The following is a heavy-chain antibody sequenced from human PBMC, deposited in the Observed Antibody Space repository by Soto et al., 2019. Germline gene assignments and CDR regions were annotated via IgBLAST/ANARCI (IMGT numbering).Heavy chain of an antibody. V-gene: IGHV3-30*04. CDR2: ISRDGSYI. Sequence: PGGSLRLSCAASGFTFSRHAIHWVRLTPGRGLEWVLAISRDGSYIYYTDSVKGRFTVSRDNDKKSLYLHMNSLRVEDTAVYYCVSRFYDGDNSALYYEYWGQGTQVTVSS. J-gene: IGHJ4*02. D-gene: IGHD4-17*01. CDR3: VSRFYDGDNSALYYEY. CDR1: GFTFSRHA.